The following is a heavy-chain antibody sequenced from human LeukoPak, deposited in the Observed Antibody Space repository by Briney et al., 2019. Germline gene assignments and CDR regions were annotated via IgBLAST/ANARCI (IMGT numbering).Heavy chain of an antibody. V-gene: IGHV3-11*04. Sequence: PGGSLRLSCAASGFTFSRYSMTWIRQAPGKGLEWVSYISGSGSNKYYADSVKGRFTISRDNAKNSLYLQMNSLRVEDTAVYYCATSQSSVAGIIGDWGQGTLVTVSS. CDR3: ATSQSSVAGIIGD. CDR1: GFTFSRYS. J-gene: IGHJ4*02. CDR2: ISGSGSNK. D-gene: IGHD6-19*01.